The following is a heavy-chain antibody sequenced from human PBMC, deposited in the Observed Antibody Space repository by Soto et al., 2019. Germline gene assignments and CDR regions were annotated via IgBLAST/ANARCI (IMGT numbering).Heavy chain of an antibody. CDR1: GFTFGSYT. J-gene: IGHJ6*02. V-gene: IGHV3-43*01. CDR2: ISWNGGSS. Sequence: EEQLVESGGAVVQPGGSLRLSCEASGFTFGSYTMHWVRQAPGKGLEWVSLISWNGGSSFYADSVKGRFTISRDNSRDSLYLKMNSLRPEDSALYSCAKNIGAHGSGGGDVWGHGTTVTVSS. CDR3: AKNIGAHGSGGGDV. D-gene: IGHD3-10*01.